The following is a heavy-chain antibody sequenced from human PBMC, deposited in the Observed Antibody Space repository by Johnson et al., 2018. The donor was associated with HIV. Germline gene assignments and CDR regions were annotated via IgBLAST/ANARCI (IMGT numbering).Heavy chain of an antibody. Sequence: QMQLVESGGGVVQPGRSLRLSCAASGFTFSSYAMHWVRQAPGKGLEWVAVISYDGSNKYYADSVKGRFTISRDNSKRTLYLQMNSLRAEDTAVDYCAKVKYYDILTGDPGAFDIWGQGTMVTVSS. J-gene: IGHJ3*02. V-gene: IGHV3-30-3*01. CDR3: AKVKYYDILTGDPGAFDI. CDR1: GFTFSSYA. D-gene: IGHD3-9*01. CDR2: ISYDGSNK.